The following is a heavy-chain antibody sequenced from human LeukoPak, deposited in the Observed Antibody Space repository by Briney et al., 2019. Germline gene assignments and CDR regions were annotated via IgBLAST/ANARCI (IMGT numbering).Heavy chain of an antibody. CDR3: TRAGGFDNFLDY. Sequence: GGSLRLSCTPSGFTFGEYGFNWVRQAPGKGLEWVGFIRSKVHDSTPQYAASVKGRFTISRDDSKDTAYLQMINLKTEDTAIYYCTRAGGFDNFLDYGGQGTPVTVS. V-gene: IGHV3-49*04. D-gene: IGHD5-12*01. CDR2: IRSKVHDSTP. CDR1: GFTFGEYG. J-gene: IGHJ4*02.